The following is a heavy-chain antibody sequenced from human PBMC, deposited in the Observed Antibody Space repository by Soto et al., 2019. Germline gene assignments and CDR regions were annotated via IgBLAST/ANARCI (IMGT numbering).Heavy chain of an antibody. CDR2: IYYSGST. V-gene: IGHV4-59*01. D-gene: IGHD6-13*01. Sequence: PSETLSLTCTVSGGSISSYYWSWIRQPPGKGLEWIGYIYYSGSTNYNPSLESRVTISVDTSKNQFSLKLSSVTAADTAVYYCARGRYSSSWDPYYYYGMDVWGQGTTVTVSS. CDR1: GGSISSYY. J-gene: IGHJ6*02. CDR3: ARGRYSSSWDPYYYYGMDV.